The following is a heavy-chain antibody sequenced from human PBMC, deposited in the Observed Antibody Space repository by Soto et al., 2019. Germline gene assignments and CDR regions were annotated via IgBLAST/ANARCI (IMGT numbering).Heavy chain of an antibody. CDR3: ARQLPYYGMDV. Sequence: QLQLQESGPGLVKPSETLSLTCTVSGGSISSSSYYWGWIRQPPGKGLEWIGSIYYSGSTYYNPSLKSRVTISVDTYKNQFSLKLSSVTAADTAVYYCARQLPYYGMDVWGQGTTVTVSS. D-gene: IGHD1-26*01. V-gene: IGHV4-39*01. CDR2: IYYSGST. J-gene: IGHJ6*02. CDR1: GGSISSSSYY.